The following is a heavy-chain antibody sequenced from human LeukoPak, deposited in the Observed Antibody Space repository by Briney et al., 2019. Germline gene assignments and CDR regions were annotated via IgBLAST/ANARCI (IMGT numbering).Heavy chain of an antibody. D-gene: IGHD6-13*01. V-gene: IGHV3-7*01. CDR2: IKKDGSEK. J-gene: IGHJ5*02. Sequence: AGGTLRLSCAASGFTFSNYWMTWVRQAPGKGLEGVANIKKDGSEKSYVDSVTGRFTISRDNAKTSLYLQMNSLRVEDTAVYYCAREISSWYRTEGRFDPWGQGTLVTVSS. CDR1: GFTFSNYW. CDR3: AREISSWYRTEGRFDP.